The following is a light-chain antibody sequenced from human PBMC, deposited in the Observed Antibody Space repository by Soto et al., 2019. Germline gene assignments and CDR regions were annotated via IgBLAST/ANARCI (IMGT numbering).Light chain of an antibody. CDR3: QQRSNWPPLT. Sequence: EIVFTQSPSTLSLSPGERATLSCRASQSVSSYLDWYQQKPGQAPRLLIYDASNRATGIPARFSGSGSGTDFILTISSLEPEDFAVYYCQQRSNWPPLTFGGGTKVDIK. CDR1: QSVSSY. V-gene: IGKV3-11*01. J-gene: IGKJ4*01. CDR2: DAS.